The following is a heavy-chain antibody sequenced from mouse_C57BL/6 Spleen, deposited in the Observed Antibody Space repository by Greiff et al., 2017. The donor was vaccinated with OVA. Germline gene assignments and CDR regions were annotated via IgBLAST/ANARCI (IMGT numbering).Heavy chain of an antibody. CDR1: GFTFSDYG. Sequence: EVQLVESGGGLVKPGGSLKLSCAASGFTFSDYGMHWVRQAPEKGLEWVAYISSGSSTIYYADTVKGRFTISRDNAKNTLFLQMTSLRSEDTAMYYCARPGDYDYWFAYWGQGTLVTVSA. V-gene: IGHV5-17*01. J-gene: IGHJ3*01. CDR3: ARPGDYDYWFAY. D-gene: IGHD2-4*01. CDR2: ISSGSSTI.